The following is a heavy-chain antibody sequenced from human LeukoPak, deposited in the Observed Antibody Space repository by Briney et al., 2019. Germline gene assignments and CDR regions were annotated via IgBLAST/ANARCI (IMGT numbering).Heavy chain of an antibody. J-gene: IGHJ6*03. V-gene: IGHV5-51*01. CDR1: GYSFTSYW. CDR3: ARTIAVAGYYYYYMDV. D-gene: IGHD6-19*01. CDR2: IYPGDSDT. Sequence: GESLQISCKGSGYSFTSYWIGGVRQLPGKGLEWMGIIYPGDSDTRYSPSFQGQVTISADKSISTAYLQWSSLKASDTAMYYCARTIAVAGYYYYYMDVWGKGTTVTVPS.